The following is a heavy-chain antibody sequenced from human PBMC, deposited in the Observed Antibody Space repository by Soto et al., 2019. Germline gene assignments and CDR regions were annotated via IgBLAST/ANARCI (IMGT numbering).Heavy chain of an antibody. J-gene: IGHJ5*02. Sequence: SETLSLTCTVSGGSISSGDYYWSWIRQTPGKGLEWIGYIYYSGSTYYNPSLKSRVTISVDTSKNQFSLKLSSVTAADTAVYYCARLEPRSAWFDPWGQGTLVTVSS. CDR1: GGSISSGDYY. CDR2: IYYSGST. D-gene: IGHD1-1*01. V-gene: IGHV4-30-4*01. CDR3: ARLEPRSAWFDP.